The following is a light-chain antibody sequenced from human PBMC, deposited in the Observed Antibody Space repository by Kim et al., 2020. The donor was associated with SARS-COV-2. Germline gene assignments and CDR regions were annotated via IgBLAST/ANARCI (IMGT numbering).Light chain of an antibody. Sequence: YASVGDRVTIPCRASQNIKSWLAWYQQKPGKAPKLLIYEASNLESGVPSSFSGSGSGADFTLTISSMQPDDFATYYCQQDNCFPYTFGQGTKLEI. V-gene: IGKV1-5*01. J-gene: IGKJ2*01. CDR3: QQDNCFPYT. CDR2: EAS. CDR1: QNIKSW.